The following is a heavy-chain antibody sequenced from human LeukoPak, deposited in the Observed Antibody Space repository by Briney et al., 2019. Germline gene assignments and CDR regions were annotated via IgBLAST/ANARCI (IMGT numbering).Heavy chain of an antibody. CDR2: IYYSGST. CDR3: ARSIAARRRGWFDP. J-gene: IGHJ5*02. Sequence: SETLSLTCTVSGGSISSGSYYWSWIRQHPGKGLEWIGYIYYSGSTYYNPSLKSRVTISVDTSKNQFSLKLSSVTAADTAVYYCARSIAARRRGWFDPWGQGTLVTVSS. CDR1: GGSISSGSYY. V-gene: IGHV4-31*03. D-gene: IGHD6-6*01.